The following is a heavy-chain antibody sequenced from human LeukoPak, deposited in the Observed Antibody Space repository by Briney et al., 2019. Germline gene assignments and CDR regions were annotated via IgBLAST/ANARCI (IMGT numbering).Heavy chain of an antibody. CDR1: SDSIRSNNW. J-gene: IGHJ6*04. V-gene: IGHV4-4*02. CDR2: IYHSGST. D-gene: IGHD2-21*01. CDR3: VRVPIAFYGMEV. Sequence: PSETLSLTCAVSSDSIRSNNWWSWVRQPPGKGLERIGEIYHSGSTNYNPSLKSRVTISADTSKNQLSLKLSSVTAADTAVYYCVRVPIAFYGMEVWGKGTTVSVSS.